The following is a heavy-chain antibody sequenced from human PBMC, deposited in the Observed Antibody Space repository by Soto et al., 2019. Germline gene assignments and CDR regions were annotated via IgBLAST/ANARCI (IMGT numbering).Heavy chain of an antibody. CDR1: GYSFMDYW. Sequence: GESRKVSCKGSGYSFMDYWIGWVRQVPGKGLEWMGVIYPGDSDTRYSPSFQGHVTISADKSISTAYLQWSTLKASDTAKYYCARLGFEYDTSPPYYNVLHYYGVDVWGQGTTVTVSS. D-gene: IGHD3-9*01. J-gene: IGHJ6*02. CDR2: IYPGDSDT. V-gene: IGHV5-51*01. CDR3: ARLGFEYDTSPPYYNVLHYYGVDV.